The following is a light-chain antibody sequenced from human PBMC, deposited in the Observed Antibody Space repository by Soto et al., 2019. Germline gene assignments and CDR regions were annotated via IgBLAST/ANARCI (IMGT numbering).Light chain of an antibody. CDR3: QQYGSSLQFT. Sequence: EIVLTQSPGTLSLSPGERATLSCRASQSVSSSYLAWYQQKPGQAPRLLIYGASSRATGIPDRFSGSGSGTDFTLTISRLEPEDVAVYYCQQYGSSLQFTFGPGTKVDIK. J-gene: IGKJ3*01. CDR1: QSVSSSY. CDR2: GAS. V-gene: IGKV3-20*01.